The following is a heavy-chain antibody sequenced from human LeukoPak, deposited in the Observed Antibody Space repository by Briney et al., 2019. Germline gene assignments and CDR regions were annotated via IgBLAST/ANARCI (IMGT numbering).Heavy chain of an antibody. CDR1: GFTFNNHS. D-gene: IGHD2-21*02. V-gene: IGHV3-23*01. J-gene: IGHJ4*02. CDR2: ISGGGGST. CDR3: AKGRVVTTSPLNY. Sequence: GGSLSLFCAASGFTFNNHSMNWVRQDPGKWLESVSAISGGGGSTNYAASVKGRFTISRNNSKNTLSLEMNSLRADDTAVYFCAKGRVVTTSPLNYWGQGTLVTVSS.